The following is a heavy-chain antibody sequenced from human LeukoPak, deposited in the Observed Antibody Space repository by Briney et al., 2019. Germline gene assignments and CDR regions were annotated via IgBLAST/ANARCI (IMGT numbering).Heavy chain of an antibody. Sequence: GGSLRLSCAASGFTFSSYSMNWVRQAPGKGLEWVSSISSSSSYIYYADSVKGRFTISRDNAKNSLYLQMNSLRAEDTSVYYCPLGQLELGDDYWGQGTLVTVSS. CDR3: PLGQLELGDDY. CDR1: GFTFSSYS. V-gene: IGHV3-21*01. CDR2: ISSSSSYI. D-gene: IGHD1-1*01. J-gene: IGHJ4*02.